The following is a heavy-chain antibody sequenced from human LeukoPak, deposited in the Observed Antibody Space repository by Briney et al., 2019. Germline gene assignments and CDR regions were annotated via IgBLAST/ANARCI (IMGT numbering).Heavy chain of an antibody. CDR3: ARDGVSALNLYSDL. D-gene: IGHD3-3*01. CDR1: GGSFSGYY. CDR2: INHSGST. V-gene: IGHV4-34*01. J-gene: IGHJ2*01. Sequence: SETLSLTCAVYGGSFSGYYWSWIRQPPGKGLEWIGEINHSGSTNYNPSLKSRVTISVDTSKNQFSLSLISVTAADTAVYYCARDGVSALNLYSDLWGRGTLVTVPS.